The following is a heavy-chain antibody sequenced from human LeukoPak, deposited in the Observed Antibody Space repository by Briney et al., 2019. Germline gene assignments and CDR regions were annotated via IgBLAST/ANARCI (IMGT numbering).Heavy chain of an antibody. CDR1: GYTFTSYG. CDR2: ITPFNGNT. J-gene: IGHJ3*02. V-gene: IGHV1-45*02. CDR3: ARSAGAYCGGDFCLSSDAFDI. Sequence: ASVKVSCKASGYTFTSYGISWVRQAPGQGLEWMGWITPFNGNTNYAQKFQDRVTITRDRSMSTAYMELSSLRSEDTAMYYCARSAGAYCGGDFCLSSDAFDIWGQGTMVTVSS. D-gene: IGHD2-21*02.